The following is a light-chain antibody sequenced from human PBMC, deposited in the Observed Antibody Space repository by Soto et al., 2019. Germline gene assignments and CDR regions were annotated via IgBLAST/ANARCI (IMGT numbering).Light chain of an antibody. J-gene: IGLJ1*01. CDR3: CSYAGSYV. Sequence: QSVLTQPRSVSGSPGQSVTISCTGTSSDVGGYNYVSWYQHHPGKAPKLMIYDVSKRPSGVPDRFSGSKSGNTASLTSSGLQAEDEADYYCCSYAGSYVFGTGTKLTVL. CDR1: SSDVGGYNY. CDR2: DVS. V-gene: IGLV2-11*01.